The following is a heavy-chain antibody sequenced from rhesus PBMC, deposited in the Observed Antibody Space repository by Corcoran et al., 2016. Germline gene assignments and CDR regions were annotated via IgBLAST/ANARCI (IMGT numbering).Heavy chain of an antibody. D-gene: IGHD3-16*01. V-gene: IGHV4-127*01. Sequence: QVQLQESGPGLVKPSETLSLTCAVSGYSISSGYGWSWIRQPPGKGLGGSGYIGGSSSTTTYNPALKIRVTISKDPSKNQFSLKLSSVTAADTAVYYCARGGGSYYYHGLDSWGQGVVVTVSS. J-gene: IGHJ6*01. CDR1: GYSISSGYG. CDR3: ARGGGSYYYHGLDS. CDR2: IGGSSSTT.